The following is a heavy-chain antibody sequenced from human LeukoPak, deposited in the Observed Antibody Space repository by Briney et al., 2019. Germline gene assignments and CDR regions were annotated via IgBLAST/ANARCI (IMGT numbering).Heavy chain of an antibody. V-gene: IGHV3-33*01. Sequence: PGGSLRLSCAASGFTFSSYGMHWVRQAPDKGLEWVAVIWYDGSNKYYADSVKGRFTISRDNSKNTLYLQMNSLRAEDTAVYYCARGDYGSGSRPNQFDYWGQGTLVTVSS. J-gene: IGHJ4*02. CDR2: IWYDGSNK. CDR3: ARGDYGSGSRPNQFDY. CDR1: GFTFSSYG. D-gene: IGHD3-10*01.